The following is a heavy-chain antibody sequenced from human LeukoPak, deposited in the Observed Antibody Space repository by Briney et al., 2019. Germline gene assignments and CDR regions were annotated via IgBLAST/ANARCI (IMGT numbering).Heavy chain of an antibody. V-gene: IGHV4-59*01. CDR2: IYYSGST. CDR3: ARATYSSSWRDAFDI. J-gene: IGHJ3*02. CDR1: GGSISGYY. Sequence: TSETLSLTCAVSGGSISGYYWSWIRQPPGKGLEWIGYIYYSGSTNYNPSLKSRVTISVDTSKNQFSLKLSSVTAADTAVYYCARATYSSSWRDAFDIWGQGTMVTVSS. D-gene: IGHD6-13*01.